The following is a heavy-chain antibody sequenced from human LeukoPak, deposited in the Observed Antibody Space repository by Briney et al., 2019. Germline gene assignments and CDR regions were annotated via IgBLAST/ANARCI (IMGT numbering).Heavy chain of an antibody. CDR1: GGTFSSYA. V-gene: IGHV1-69*05. CDR3: ASPIAVAGSDGPHDYFDY. J-gene: IGHJ4*02. D-gene: IGHD6-19*01. Sequence: ASVKVSCKASGGTFSSYAISWVRQAPGQGLEWMGGIIPIFGTANYAQKFQGRVTITTDESTSTAYMELSSLRSEDTAVYYCASPIAVAGSDGPHDYFDYWGQGTLVTVSS. CDR2: IIPIFGTA.